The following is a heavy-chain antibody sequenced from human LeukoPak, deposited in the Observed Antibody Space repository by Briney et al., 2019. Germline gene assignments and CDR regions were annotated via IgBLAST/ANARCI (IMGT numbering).Heavy chain of an antibody. Sequence: SETLSLTCSVSGDSIRGSSYYWGWIRQPPGKDLEWIGNIYFSGTTFHNPSLKGRVTLSIDTSKNQFSLKLNSLTAADTAVYQCAGVVVTGLSSDYWGQGTLVTVSA. CDR2: IYFSGTT. V-gene: IGHV4-39*01. D-gene: IGHD2-21*02. CDR1: GDSIRGSSYY. J-gene: IGHJ4*02. CDR3: AGVVVTGLSSDY.